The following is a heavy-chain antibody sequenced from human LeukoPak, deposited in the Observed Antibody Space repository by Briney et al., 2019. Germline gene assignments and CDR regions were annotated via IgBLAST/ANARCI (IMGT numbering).Heavy chain of an antibody. D-gene: IGHD3-3*01. CDR2: ISSSSSYI. V-gene: IGHV3-21*01. CDR1: GFAFSSYS. J-gene: IGHJ4*02. CDR3: ARPGYYDFWSGYYTDFDY. Sequence: GGSLRLSCAASGFAFSSYSMNWVRQAPGKGLEWVSSISSSSSYIYYADSVKGRFTIYRENAKKSLYLQMKSLRAEDTAVYYCARPGYYDFWSGYYTDFDYWGQGTLVTVSS.